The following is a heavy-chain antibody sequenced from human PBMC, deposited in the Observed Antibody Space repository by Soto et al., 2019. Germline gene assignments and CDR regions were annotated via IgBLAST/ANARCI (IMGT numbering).Heavy chain of an antibody. CDR3: TWGIAAAGTPKSDDY. CDR1: GATFSSYA. J-gene: IGHJ4*02. D-gene: IGHD6-13*01. Sequence: QVQLVQSGAEVKKPGSSVKVSCKASGATFSSYAISWVRQAPGQGLEWMGGIIPNFGTAKYAQKFQGRVTITADESTSTAYMELSSLISEDTAVYYCTWGIAAAGTPKSDDYWGQGTLVTVSS. V-gene: IGHV1-69*01. CDR2: IIPNFGTA.